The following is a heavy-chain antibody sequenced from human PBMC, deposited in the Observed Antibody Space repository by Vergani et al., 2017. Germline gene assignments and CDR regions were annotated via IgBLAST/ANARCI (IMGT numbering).Heavy chain of an antibody. CDR3: ARDDPIGYYYMDV. CDR2: ISYDGSKK. CDR1: GFTFSSYA. Sequence: QVQLVESGGGVVQPGRSLRLSCAASGFTFSSYAMHWVRQAPGKGLEWVAVISYDGSKKYYADSVKGRFTNTRDNSKNTLYLQMNSLRAEDTDVYYCARDDPIGYYYMDVWGKGTTVTVSS. V-gene: IGHV3-30-3*01. J-gene: IGHJ6*03. D-gene: IGHD3-22*01.